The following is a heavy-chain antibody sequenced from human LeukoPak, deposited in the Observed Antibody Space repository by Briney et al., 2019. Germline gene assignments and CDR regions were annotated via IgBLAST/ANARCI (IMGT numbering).Heavy chain of an antibody. V-gene: IGHV7-4-1*02. CDR2: INTNTGNP. CDR1: GYSFINFG. CDR3: ASSTYYDILTGYSSGYYYGMDV. J-gene: IGHJ6*02. Sequence: ASVKVSCKASGYSFINFGLSWVRQAPGQGLEWMGWINTNTGNPTYAQGFTGRFVFSLDTSVSTAYLQISSLKAEDTAVYYCASSTYYDILTGYSSGYYYGMDVWGQGTTVTVSS. D-gene: IGHD3-9*01.